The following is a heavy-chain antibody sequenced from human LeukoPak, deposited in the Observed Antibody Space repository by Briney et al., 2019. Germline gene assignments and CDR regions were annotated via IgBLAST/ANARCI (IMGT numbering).Heavy chain of an antibody. J-gene: IGHJ4*02. D-gene: IGHD3-10*01. CDR1: GGSISSSSYY. Sequence: SETLSLTCTVSGGSISSSSYYWGWIRQPPGKGLEWIGSIYYSGSTYYNPSLKSRVTISVDTSKNQFSLKLSSVTAADTAVYYCARARAGNYYGSGSYYPPGYWGQGTLVTVSS. CDR2: IYYSGST. V-gene: IGHV4-39*07. CDR3: ARARAGNYYGSGSYYPPGY.